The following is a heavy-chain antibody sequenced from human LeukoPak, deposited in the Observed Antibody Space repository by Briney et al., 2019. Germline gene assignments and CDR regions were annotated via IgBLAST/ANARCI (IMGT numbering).Heavy chain of an antibody. J-gene: IGHJ3*02. CDR1: GFTFSSYA. CDR2: ISGSGGST. Sequence: GGSLRLSCAASGFTFSSYAMSWVRQAPGKGLEWISGISGSGGSTYYADSVKGRFTISRDNSKNTLYLQMNSLRAEDTAVYYCAKGRNLRDAFDIWGLGTMVTVSS. D-gene: IGHD1-14*01. CDR3: AKGRNLRDAFDI. V-gene: IGHV3-23*01.